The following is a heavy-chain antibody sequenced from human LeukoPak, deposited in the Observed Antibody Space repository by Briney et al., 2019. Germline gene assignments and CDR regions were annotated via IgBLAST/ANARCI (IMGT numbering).Heavy chain of an antibody. CDR1: GFTFSGSA. CDR2: IRSKANSYAT. D-gene: IGHD5-12*01. V-gene: IGHV3-73*01. Sequence: GGSLRLSCAASGFTFSGSAMHWVRQASGKGLEWVGRIRSKANSYATAYAASVKGRFTISRDDSKNTAYLQMNSLKTEDTAVYYCTRRIVATFGPPGDYWGQGTLVTLSP. J-gene: IGHJ4*02. CDR3: TRRIVATFGPPGDY.